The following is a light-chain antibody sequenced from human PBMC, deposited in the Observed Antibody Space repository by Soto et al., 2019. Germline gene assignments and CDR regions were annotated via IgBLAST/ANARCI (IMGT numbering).Light chain of an antibody. CDR1: QSVFYSPNDKNY. J-gene: IGKJ2*01. CDR2: WAS. CDR3: QQYYSPPYT. V-gene: IGKV4-1*01. Sequence: DIVMTQSPDSLAVSLGERATINCKSSQSVFYSPNDKNYLAWYQQKPGQPPKLLIYWASTRESGVPDRFSGSGSGTDFTLTITSLQAEDVADYYCQQYYSPPYTFGQGTKLEIK.